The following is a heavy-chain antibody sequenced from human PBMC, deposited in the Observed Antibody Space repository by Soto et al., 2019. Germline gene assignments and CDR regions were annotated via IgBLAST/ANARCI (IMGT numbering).Heavy chain of an antibody. Sequence: GESQKISCKGSGYNFTSYWSGWVRQMPGKGLEWMGIIYPGDSDTRYSPPFQGQVTISADKSISTAYLQWSSLKASDTAMYYCARSPRSSGSPRGYGMDVWGQGTTVTVSS. CDR3: ARSPRSSGSPRGYGMDV. CDR2: IYPGDSDT. CDR1: GYNFTSYW. D-gene: IGHD2-15*01. V-gene: IGHV5-51*01. J-gene: IGHJ6*02.